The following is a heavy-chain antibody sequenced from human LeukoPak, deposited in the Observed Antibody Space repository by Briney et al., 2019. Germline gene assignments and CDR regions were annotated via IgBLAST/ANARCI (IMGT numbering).Heavy chain of an antibody. D-gene: IGHD3-9*01. CDR1: GYTFTGYY. CDR2: INSNSGGT. CDR3: ARLDYDILTGYYRKDAFDI. J-gene: IGHJ3*02. Sequence: GASVKVSCKASGYTFTGYYMHWVRQAPGQGLEWMGRINSNSGGTNYAQKFQGRVTMTRDTSISTAYMELSRLRSDDTAVYYCARLDYDILTGYYRKDAFDIWGQGTMVTVSS. V-gene: IGHV1-2*06.